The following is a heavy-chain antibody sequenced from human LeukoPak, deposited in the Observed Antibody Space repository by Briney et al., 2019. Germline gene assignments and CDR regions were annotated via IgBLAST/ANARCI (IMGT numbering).Heavy chain of an antibody. CDR1: GYTFTSYA. J-gene: IGHJ5*02. V-gene: IGHV1-3*01. CDR3: ARDGDVDTAMVTNWFDP. CDR2: INAGNGNT. Sequence: ASVKVSCKASGYTFTSYAMHWVRQAPGQRLEWMGWINAGNGNTKYSQKFQGRVTITRDTSTSTAYMELSSLRSEDTAVYYCARDGDVDTAMVTNWFDPWGQGTLVTVSS. D-gene: IGHD5-18*01.